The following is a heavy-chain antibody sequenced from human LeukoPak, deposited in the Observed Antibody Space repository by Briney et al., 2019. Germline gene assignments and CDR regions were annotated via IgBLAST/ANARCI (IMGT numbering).Heavy chain of an antibody. CDR3: ARDLGTYYYDSSGNIDAFDI. Sequence: GGSLRLSCAASGFTFSSYWMSWVRQAPGKGLEWVANIKQDGSEKYYVDSVKGRFTISRDNAKNSLYLQMNSLRAEDTAVYYCARDLGTYYYDSSGNIDAFDIWGQGTMVTVSS. V-gene: IGHV3-7*01. J-gene: IGHJ3*02. CDR1: GFTFSSYW. D-gene: IGHD3-22*01. CDR2: IKQDGSEK.